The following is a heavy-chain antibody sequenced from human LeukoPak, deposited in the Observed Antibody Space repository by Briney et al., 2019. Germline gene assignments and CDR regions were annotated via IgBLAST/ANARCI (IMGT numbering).Heavy chain of an antibody. D-gene: IGHD3-22*01. J-gene: IGHJ4*02. CDR1: GYTFTSYV. CDR2: ISAYNGNT. Sequence: GASVKVSCKASGYTFTSYVISWVRQAPGQGLEWMGWISAYNGNTNYAQKLQGRVTMTTDTSTSTAYMELRSLRSDDTAVYYCARFGSSYYYDSSGYLSFDYWGQGTLVTVSS. CDR3: ARFGSSYYYDSSGYLSFDY. V-gene: IGHV1-18*01.